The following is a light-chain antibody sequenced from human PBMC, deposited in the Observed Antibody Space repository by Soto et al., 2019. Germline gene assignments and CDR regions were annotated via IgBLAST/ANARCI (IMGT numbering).Light chain of an antibody. CDR1: QSISTY. CDR3: QQSYTIPS. V-gene: IGKV1-39*01. J-gene: IGKJ3*01. CDR2: LAS. Sequence: DIQMTQSPSSLSASVGDRVTITCRASQSISTYLNWYQQKPGRAPNLLIYLASSLQTGVPSRFSGSGSGTGFTLTISSLQPEDSATYYCQQSYTIPSFGPGTKVDIE.